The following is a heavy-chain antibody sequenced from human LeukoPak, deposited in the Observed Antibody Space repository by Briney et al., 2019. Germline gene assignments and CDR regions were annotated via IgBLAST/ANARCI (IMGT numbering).Heavy chain of an antibody. J-gene: IGHJ4*02. V-gene: IGHV4-38-2*02. CDR2: IYHSGST. D-gene: IGHD6-13*01. CDR3: AREYLAAAGTIDY. CDR1: GYSISSGYY. Sequence: SETLSLTCTVSGYSISSGYYWGWIRQPPGKGLEWIGSIYHSGSTYYNPSLKSRVTISVDTSKNQFSLKLSSVTAADTAVYYCAREYLAAAGTIDYWGQGTLVTVSS.